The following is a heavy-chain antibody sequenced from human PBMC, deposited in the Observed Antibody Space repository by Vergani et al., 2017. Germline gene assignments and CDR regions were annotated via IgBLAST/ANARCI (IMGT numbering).Heavy chain of an antibody. CDR3: ARGDYGDYVTFRDY. Sequence: QVQLVETGGGVVQPGGSLRLYCATSGFSFNTYGAHWVRQAPGKGLEWVAFIGYDGRIKYNVDSVKGRFTISRDTSKKTLSLQMNSLRAEDTAVYYCARGDYGDYVTFRDYWGQGTLVTVSS. V-gene: IGHV3-30*02. CDR1: GFSFNTYG. CDR2: IGYDGRIK. J-gene: IGHJ4*02. D-gene: IGHD4-17*01.